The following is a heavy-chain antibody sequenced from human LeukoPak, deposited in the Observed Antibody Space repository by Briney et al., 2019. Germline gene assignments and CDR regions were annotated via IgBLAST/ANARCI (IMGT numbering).Heavy chain of an antibody. J-gene: IGHJ4*02. Sequence: ASVKVSCKASGYSFTNYDINWVRQATGQGLEWTGWMNPKSGDTGYSQKLQGRVTMTTDTSTSTAYMELRSLRSGDTAVYYCARAPRSGSYYVDYWGQGTLVTVSS. CDR2: MNPKSGDT. D-gene: IGHD1-26*01. CDR3: ARAPRSGSYYVDY. CDR1: GYSFTNYD. V-gene: IGHV1-8*02.